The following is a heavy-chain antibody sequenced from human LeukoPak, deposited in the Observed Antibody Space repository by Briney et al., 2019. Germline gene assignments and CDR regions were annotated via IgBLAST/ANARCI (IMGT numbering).Heavy chain of an antibody. J-gene: IGHJ4*02. CDR3: AKDRLGLRYFDGGY. Sequence: GGSLRLSCAASGFTFSSYAMSWVRQAPGKGLEWVSAISGSGGSTYYADSVKGRFTISRDNAKNSLYLQMNSLRAEDTAVYYCAKDRLGLRYFDGGYWGQGTLVTVSS. D-gene: IGHD3-9*01. CDR2: ISGSGGST. CDR1: GFTFSSYA. V-gene: IGHV3-23*01.